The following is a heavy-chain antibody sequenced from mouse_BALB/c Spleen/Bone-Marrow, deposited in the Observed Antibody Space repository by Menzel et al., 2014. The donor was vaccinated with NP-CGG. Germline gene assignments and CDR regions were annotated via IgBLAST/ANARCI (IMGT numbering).Heavy chain of an antibody. CDR3: ARGGNFAWFAY. D-gene: IGHD2-1*01. V-gene: IGHV5-17*02. CDR2: ISCGSSTI. J-gene: IGHJ3*01. CDR1: GFTFGSFG. Sequence: EVKLVESGGGLVQPGGSRKLSCAASGFTFGSFGMHWVRQAPEKGLEWVAYISCGSSTIYYADTVKGRFTISRDNPKNTLFLQMTSLRSEDTAMYYCARGGNFAWFAYWGQGTLVTVSA.